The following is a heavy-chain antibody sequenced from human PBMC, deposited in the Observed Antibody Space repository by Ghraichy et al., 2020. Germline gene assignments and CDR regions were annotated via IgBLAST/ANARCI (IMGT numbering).Heavy chain of an antibody. Sequence: GGSLRLSCAASGFTFSSYWMSWVRQAPGKGLEWVANIKRDGSEKYYVDSVKGRFTVSRDNAKNSLYLQMNSLRAEDTAGYYCARDHKSMGGLIWGQGTMDTVSS. CDR1: GFTFSSYW. V-gene: IGHV3-7*01. J-gene: IGHJ3*02. D-gene: IGHD2/OR15-2a*01. CDR3: ARDHKSMGGLI. CDR2: IKRDGSEK.